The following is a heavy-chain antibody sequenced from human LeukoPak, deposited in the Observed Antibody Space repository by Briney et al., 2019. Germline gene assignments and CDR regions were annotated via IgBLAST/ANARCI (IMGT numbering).Heavy chain of an antibody. J-gene: IGHJ4*02. D-gene: IGHD4-17*01. CDR2: ISSSGSTI. CDR3: AHDPATVPSAGY. Sequence: GGSLRLSCAASGFTYSDYYMSWIRQAPGKGLEWVSYISSSGSTIYYADSVKGRFTISRDNAKNSLYLQMNSLRAEDTAVYYCAHDPATVPSAGYWGQGTQVTVSS. CDR1: GFTYSDYY. V-gene: IGHV3-11*01.